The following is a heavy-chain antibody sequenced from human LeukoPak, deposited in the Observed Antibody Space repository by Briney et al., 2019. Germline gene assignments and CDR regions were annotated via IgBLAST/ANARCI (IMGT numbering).Heavy chain of an antibody. CDR2: INHGGNT. CDR1: GGSFSGNY. V-gene: IGHV4-34*01. J-gene: IGHJ5*02. CDR3: ARGLTTVTTFNWFDP. Sequence: PSQTLSLTCAVYGGSFSGNYWNWIRQPPGKGLEWIGEINHGGNTNYSPSLKSRVTISVDTSKNQFSLKLSSVTAADTAVYYCARGLTTVTTFNWFDPWGQGTLVTVSS. D-gene: IGHD4-17*01.